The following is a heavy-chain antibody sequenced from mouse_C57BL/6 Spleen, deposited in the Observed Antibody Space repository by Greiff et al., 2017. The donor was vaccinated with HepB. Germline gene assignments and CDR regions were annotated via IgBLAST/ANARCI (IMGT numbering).Heavy chain of an antibody. V-gene: IGHV1-54*01. CDR2: INPGSGGT. Sequence: QVQLQQSGAELVRPGTSVKVSCKASGYAFTNYLIEWVKQRPGQGLEWIGVINPGSGGTNYNEKFKGKATLTADKSSSTAYMQLSSLTSEDSAVYFCARGSAGTGFAYWGQGTLVTVSA. CDR3: ARGSAGTGFAY. CDR1: GYAFTNYL. J-gene: IGHJ3*01. D-gene: IGHD4-1*01.